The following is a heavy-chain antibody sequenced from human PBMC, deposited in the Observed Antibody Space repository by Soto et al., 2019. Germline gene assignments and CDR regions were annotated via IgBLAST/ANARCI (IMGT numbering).Heavy chain of an antibody. V-gene: IGHV3-30*18. D-gene: IGHD3-10*01. CDR3: AKDKGSGGSPLEAMDV. CDR2: ISYDGSNK. CDR1: GFTFSSYG. J-gene: IGHJ6*02. Sequence: QVQLVESGGGVVQPGRSLRLSCAASGFTFSSYGMLWVRQAPGKGLEWVAVISYDGSNKYYADSVKGRFTISRDNSKNTLYLQMNSLRAEDTAVYYCAKDKGSGGSPLEAMDVWGQGTTVTVSS.